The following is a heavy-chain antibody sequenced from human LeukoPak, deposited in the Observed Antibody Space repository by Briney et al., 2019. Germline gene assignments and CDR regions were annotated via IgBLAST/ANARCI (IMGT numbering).Heavy chain of an antibody. Sequence: PSETLSLTCTVSGGSISNYYWSWIRQPPGKGLEWTGYIYYSGSANYNPSLKSRVTLSVDTSKNQFSLKLSSVTAADTAVYYCARGSIAAAEGSHWFDPWGQGTLVTVSS. V-gene: IGHV4-59*01. J-gene: IGHJ5*02. D-gene: IGHD6-13*01. CDR3: ARGSIAAAEGSHWFDP. CDR2: IYYSGSA. CDR1: GGSISNYY.